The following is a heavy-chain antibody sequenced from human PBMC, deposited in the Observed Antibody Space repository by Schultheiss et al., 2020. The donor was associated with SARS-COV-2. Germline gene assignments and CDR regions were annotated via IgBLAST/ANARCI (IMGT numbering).Heavy chain of an antibody. CDR1: GGSISSYY. CDR2: IYTSGST. D-gene: IGHD6-19*01. J-gene: IGHJ4*02. CDR3: ARAPYSSGWYRFDY. V-gene: IGHV4-4*07. Sequence: SQTLSLTCTVSGGSISSYYWSWIRQPPGKGLEWIGRIYTSGSTNYNPSLKSRVTMSVDTSKNQFSLKLSSVTAADTDVYYCARAPYSSGWYRFDYWGQGTLVTVSS.